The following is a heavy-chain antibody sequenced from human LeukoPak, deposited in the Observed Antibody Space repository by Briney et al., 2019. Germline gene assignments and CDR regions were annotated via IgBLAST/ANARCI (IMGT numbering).Heavy chain of an antibody. CDR1: GFTFSTYN. J-gene: IGHJ4*02. CDR2: ITSSSSYI. Sequence: PGGSLRLSCAASGFTFSTYNMNWVRQAPGKGLEWVSSITSSSSYIYYADSVKGRFTISRDNAKNSLYLQMNSLRAEDTAVYYCARDGCNPRGYFDYWGQGTLVTVSS. CDR3: ARDGCNPRGYFDY. V-gene: IGHV3-21*04. D-gene: IGHD5-24*01.